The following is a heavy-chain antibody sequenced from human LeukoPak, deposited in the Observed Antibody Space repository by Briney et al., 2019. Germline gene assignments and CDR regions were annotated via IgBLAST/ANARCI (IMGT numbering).Heavy chain of an antibody. V-gene: IGHV4-34*01. CDR3: ARGQRRGSGSFVPRSGAFDI. CDR2: ITHRGTT. J-gene: IGHJ3*02. CDR1: RYTFNSYA. Sequence: LRLPCAASRYTFNSYAMHCASEPPRKALEWSGEITHRGTTNSNPSLKSRVTIPVVTSKNQFCLELSAVTAADTAVYDCARGQRRGSGSFVPRSGAFDIWGQGTMVTVS. D-gene: IGHD5-12*01.